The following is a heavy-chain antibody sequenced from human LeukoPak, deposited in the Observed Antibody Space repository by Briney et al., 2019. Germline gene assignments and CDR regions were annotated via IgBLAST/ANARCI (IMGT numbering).Heavy chain of an antibody. Sequence: SETLSLTCTVSVGSISSGPYYWNWLRQPAGKGLEWIGRISTTGSTYYNPSLKSRVTISVDTSKNQFSLKLSSVTAADTAVYYCARRGYSYGYWNYYYMDVWGKGTTVTISS. D-gene: IGHD5-18*01. CDR3: ARRGYSYGYWNYYYMDV. V-gene: IGHV4-61*02. CDR2: ISTTGST. CDR1: VGSISSGPYY. J-gene: IGHJ6*03.